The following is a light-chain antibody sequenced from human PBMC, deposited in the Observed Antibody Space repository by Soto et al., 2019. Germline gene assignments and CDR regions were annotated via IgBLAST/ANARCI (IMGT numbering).Light chain of an antibody. CDR2: NAS. V-gene: IGKV1-27*01. Sequence: DIQMTQSPSSLSASVGDRVTITCRASQPISNYLAWYQQKPGKTPKLLIYNASTLKAGVPSRFSGSGSGTEFTLTISSLQPDDFAAYYCQQYNSSPESFGRGTKVEIK. CDR3: QQYNSSPES. CDR1: QPISNY. J-gene: IGKJ4*02.